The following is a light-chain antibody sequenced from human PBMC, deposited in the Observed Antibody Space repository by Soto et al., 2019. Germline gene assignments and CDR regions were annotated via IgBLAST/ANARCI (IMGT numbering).Light chain of an antibody. V-gene: IGKV3-15*01. CDR3: QQYNYWPPIT. CDR1: QSVSSN. Sequence: EIVMTQSPATRSVSPGERATLSCRASQSVSSNLAWYQQKPGQAPRLLIFGASTRATGIPARFSGSGSGTEFTLTISSLQSEDFAVYYCQQYNYWPPITFGQGTRLEIK. J-gene: IGKJ5*01. CDR2: GAS.